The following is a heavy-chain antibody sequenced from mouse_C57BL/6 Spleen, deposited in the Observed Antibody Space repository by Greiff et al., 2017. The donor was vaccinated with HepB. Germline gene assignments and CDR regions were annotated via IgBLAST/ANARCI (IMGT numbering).Heavy chain of an antibody. CDR3: ARRGYSYFDY. CDR1: GYTFTSYW. J-gene: IGHJ2*01. D-gene: IGHD2-3*01. V-gene: IGHV1-50*01. Sequence: QVQLQQPGAELVKPGASVKLSCKASGYTFTSYWMQWVKQRPGQGLEWIGEIDPSDSYTNYNQKFKGKATLTVDTSSSTAYMQLSSLTSEDSAVYYGARRGYSYFDYWGQGTTLTVSS. CDR2: IDPSDSYT.